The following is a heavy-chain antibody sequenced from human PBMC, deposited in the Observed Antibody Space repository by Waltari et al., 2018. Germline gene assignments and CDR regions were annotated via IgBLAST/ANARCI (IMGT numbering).Heavy chain of an antibody. D-gene: IGHD4-17*01. CDR1: GFTFSSSG. CDR3: AREGDTVPPGGYVDL. CDR2: IWNDGSNK. Sequence: QVQLVESGGGVVQPGRSLRLSCAASGFTFSSSGMHWVPQAPGTGLEWVAVIWNDGSNKYYEDSVKGRVTITRDNSKKTLDLQRNSLGAEETAVYYCAREGDTVPPGGYVDLWGRGTLVTGCS. V-gene: IGHV3-33*01. J-gene: IGHJ2*01.